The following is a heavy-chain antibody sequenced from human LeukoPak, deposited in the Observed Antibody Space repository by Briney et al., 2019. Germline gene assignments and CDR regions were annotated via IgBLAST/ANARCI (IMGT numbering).Heavy chain of an antibody. D-gene: IGHD5-12*01. CDR1: GGSISSYY. Sequence: PSETLSLTCTVSGGSISSYYWSWIRQPPGKGLEWIGYIYYSGSTNYNPSLKSRVTISVDTSKNQFSLKLSSVTAADTAVYYCARDSGYDSSWFDPWGQGTLVTVSS. V-gene: IGHV4-59*12. CDR3: ARDSGYDSSWFDP. CDR2: IYYSGST. J-gene: IGHJ5*02.